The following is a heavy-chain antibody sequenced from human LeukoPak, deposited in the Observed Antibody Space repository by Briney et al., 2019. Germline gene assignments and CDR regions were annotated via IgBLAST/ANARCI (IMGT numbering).Heavy chain of an antibody. V-gene: IGHV1-2*04. J-gene: IGHJ6*02. CDR2: INPNSGGT. Sequence: ASVKVSCKASGYTFTSYYMHWVRQAPGQGLEWMGWINPNSGGTNYAQKFQGWVTMTRDTSISTAYMELSRLRSDDTAVYYCARGDKYYDFWSGLYGMDVWGQGTTVTVSS. CDR3: ARGDKYYDFWSGLYGMDV. CDR1: GYTFTSYY. D-gene: IGHD3-3*01.